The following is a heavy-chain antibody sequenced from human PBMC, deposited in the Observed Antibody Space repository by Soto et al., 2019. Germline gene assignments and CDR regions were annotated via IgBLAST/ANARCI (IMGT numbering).Heavy chain of an antibody. CDR1: GGTFSSYT. J-gene: IGHJ4*02. D-gene: IGHD3-10*01. CDR3: AREEYDYGSGAFFDY. Sequence: QVQLVQSGAEVKKPGSSVKVSCKASGGTFSSYTISWVRQAPGQGLEWMGRIIPILGIANYAQKFQGRVTITADKSTSTAYMELSSLRSEDTAGYYCAREEYDYGSGAFFDYWGQGTLVTVSS. CDR2: IIPILGIA. V-gene: IGHV1-69*08.